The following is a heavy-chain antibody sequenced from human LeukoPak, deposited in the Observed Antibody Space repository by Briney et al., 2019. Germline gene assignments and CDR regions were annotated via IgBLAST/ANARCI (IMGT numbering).Heavy chain of an antibody. Sequence: PGGSLRLSCAASGFTFSSYSMNWVRQAPGKGLEWVSSITSSSSSYIYYADSVKGRFTISRDNAKNSLYLQMNSLRAEDTAVYYCAREMLAAVAAQSWGQGTLVTVSS. D-gene: IGHD6-19*01. V-gene: IGHV3-21*01. CDR3: AREMLAAVAAQS. CDR2: ITSSSSSYI. J-gene: IGHJ5*02. CDR1: GFTFSSYS.